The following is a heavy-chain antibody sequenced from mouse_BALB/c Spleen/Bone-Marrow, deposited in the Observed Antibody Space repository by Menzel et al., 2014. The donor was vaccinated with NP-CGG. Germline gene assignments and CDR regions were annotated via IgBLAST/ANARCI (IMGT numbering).Heavy chain of an antibody. Sequence: GAELVKPGASVKLSCKASGYTFTSYYMYWVKQRPGQGLEWIGEINPSNGGTNFNEKFKSKATLTVDKSSNTAYVQLSSLTSEDAAVYHCARSNYGYWFFDVWGAGTTVTVAS. CDR3: ARSNYGYWFFDV. D-gene: IGHD1-1*01. CDR1: GYTFTSYY. V-gene: IGHV1S81*02. CDR2: INPSNGGT. J-gene: IGHJ1*01.